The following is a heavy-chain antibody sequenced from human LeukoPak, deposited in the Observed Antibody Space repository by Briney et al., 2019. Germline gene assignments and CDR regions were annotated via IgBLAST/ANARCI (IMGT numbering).Heavy chain of an antibody. CDR2: ISYDGSNK. CDR3: ASAIVGATGNY. Sequence: GGSLRLSCAASGFTFSSYAMHWVRQAPGKGLEWVAVISYDGSNKYYADSVKGRFTISRDNSKNTLYLQMDSLRAEDTAVYYCASAIVGATGNYWGQGTLVTVSS. J-gene: IGHJ4*02. D-gene: IGHD1-26*01. CDR1: GFTFSSYA. V-gene: IGHV3-30-3*01.